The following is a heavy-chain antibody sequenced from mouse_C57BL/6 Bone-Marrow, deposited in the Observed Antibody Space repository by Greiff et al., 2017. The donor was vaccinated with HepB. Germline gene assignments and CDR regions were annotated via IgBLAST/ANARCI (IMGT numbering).Heavy chain of an antibody. J-gene: IGHJ4*01. D-gene: IGHD1-1*01. CDR2: IDPETGGT. CDR1: GYTFTDYE. CDR3: TRSRRGFITTFYAMDY. Sequence: QVQLQQSGAELVRPGASVTLSCKASGYTFTDYEMHWVKQTPVHGLEWIGAIDPETGGTAYNQKFKGKAILTADKSSSTAYMELRSLISEDSAVYYCTRSRRGFITTFYAMDYWGKGTSVTVSS. V-gene: IGHV1-15*01.